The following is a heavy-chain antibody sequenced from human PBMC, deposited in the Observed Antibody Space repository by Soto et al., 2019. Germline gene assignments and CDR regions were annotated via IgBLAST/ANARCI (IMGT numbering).Heavy chain of an antibody. CDR1: GYTFTSYG. D-gene: IGHD6-19*01. CDR3: AMMLYSGAPPDY. Sequence: ASVKVSCKASGYTFTSYGISGVRQAPGQGLEWMGWISAYNGNTNYAQKLQGRVTMTTDTSTSTAYMELRRLGSDDTGVYYCAMMLYSGAPPDYLGQGILFPLS. V-gene: IGHV1-18*04. J-gene: IGHJ4*02. CDR2: ISAYNGNT.